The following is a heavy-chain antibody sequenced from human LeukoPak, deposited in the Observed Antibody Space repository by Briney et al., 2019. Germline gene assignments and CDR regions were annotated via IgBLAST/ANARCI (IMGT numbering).Heavy chain of an antibody. CDR2: LFYSGST. D-gene: IGHD3-10*02. J-gene: IGHJ3*02. Sequence: NPSETLSLTCTVSGGSISSYYWNWIRQPPGKGQEWIGYLFYSGSTKYNPSLKSRVTISVDTSKNQFSLKLSSVTAADTAVYYCARAITMFDAFDISGQGTMVTVSS. CDR1: GGSISSYY. V-gene: IGHV4-59*01. CDR3: ARAITMFDAFDI.